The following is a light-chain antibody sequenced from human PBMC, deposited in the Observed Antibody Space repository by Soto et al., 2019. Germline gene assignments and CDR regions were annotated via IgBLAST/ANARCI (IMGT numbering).Light chain of an antibody. CDR2: GAS. CDR3: QQYGSSPA. J-gene: IGKJ4*01. CDR1: QSVSSSY. Sequence: EIVLTQSPGTVSLSPGERATLSCRASQSVSSSYLAWYQQKPGQAPRLLIYGASSRATGIPDRFSGSGSGTDFTLTISRLEPEDFALYYCQQYGSSPAFGGGTKVEIK. V-gene: IGKV3-20*01.